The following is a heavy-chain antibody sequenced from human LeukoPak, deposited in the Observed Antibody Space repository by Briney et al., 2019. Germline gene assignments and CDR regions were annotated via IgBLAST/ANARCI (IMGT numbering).Heavy chain of an antibody. CDR2: IYYSGST. CDR1: GGSISSSSYY. J-gene: IGHJ4*02. Sequence: SETLSLTCTVSGGSISSSSYYWGWIRQPPGKGLEWIGSIYYSGSTYYNPSLKSRVTISVDTSKNQFSLKLSSVTAADTAVYYCVRPGYDFWSGYVDYWGQGTLVTVSS. V-gene: IGHV4-39*01. D-gene: IGHD3-3*01. CDR3: VRPGYDFWSGYVDY.